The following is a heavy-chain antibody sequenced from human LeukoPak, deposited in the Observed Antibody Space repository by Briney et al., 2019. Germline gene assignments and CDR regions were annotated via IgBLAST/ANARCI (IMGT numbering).Heavy chain of an antibody. J-gene: IGHJ3*02. D-gene: IGHD6-19*01. V-gene: IGHV3-48*03. Sequence: GGSLRLSCTVSEFTFCSFEMNRDPPAPGKGREGVSYISCSGRSVYYADSLKGRFTISRENAKNSLYLQMNSLRAEDTAVYYRARERIAVAGGAFDIWGQGTMVTVSS. CDR1: EFTFCSFE. CDR2: ISCSGRSV. CDR3: ARERIAVAGGAFDI.